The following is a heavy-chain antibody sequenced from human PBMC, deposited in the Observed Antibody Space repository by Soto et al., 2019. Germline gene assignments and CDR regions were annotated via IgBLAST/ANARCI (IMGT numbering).Heavy chain of an antibody. J-gene: IGHJ4*02. D-gene: IGHD4-4*01. CDR2: LSFDGSNK. CDR3: ARDPTVSTVTYFDY. V-gene: IGHV3-30-3*01. CDR1: GFTFSRYG. Sequence: QVQLVESGGGVVQPGRSLRLSCEASGFTFSRYGMHWVRQAPGKGLEWVAVLSFDGSNKYYADSVKGRFTISRDNSKNTLFLQMNGLRVEDTAVYYCARDPTVSTVTYFDYWGQGTLVTVSS.